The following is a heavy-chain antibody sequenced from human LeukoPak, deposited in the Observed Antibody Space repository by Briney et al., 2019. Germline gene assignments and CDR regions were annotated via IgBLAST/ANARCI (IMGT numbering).Heavy chain of an antibody. D-gene: IGHD2-2*02. CDR3: ARDGDRYCSSTSCYKYYYGMDV. CDR1: GYTFTSYY. CDR2: INPSGGST. V-gene: IGHV1-46*01. Sequence: ASVTVSCKASGYTFTSYYMHWVRQAPGQGLEWMGIINPSGGSTSYAQKFQGRVTMTRDTSTSTVYMELSSLRSEDTAVYYCARDGDRYCSSTSCYKYYYGMDVWGQGTTVTVSS. J-gene: IGHJ6*02.